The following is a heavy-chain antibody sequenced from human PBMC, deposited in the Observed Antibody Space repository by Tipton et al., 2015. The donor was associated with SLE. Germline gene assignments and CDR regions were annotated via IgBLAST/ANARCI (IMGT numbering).Heavy chain of an antibody. V-gene: IGHV4-39*07. CDR1: GDSFSRHTYL. Sequence: GLVKPSETLSLTCTVSGDSFSRHTYLWGWIRQPPGKGLEWIGDIYYTGNTYYNPSLKSRVSISVDTSKNQFSLSLISVTAADTAVYYCAGRGDLVVEVAHLDYWGQGILVTVSS. J-gene: IGHJ4*02. CDR2: IYYTGNT. D-gene: IGHD2-21*01. CDR3: AGRGDLVVEVAHLDY.